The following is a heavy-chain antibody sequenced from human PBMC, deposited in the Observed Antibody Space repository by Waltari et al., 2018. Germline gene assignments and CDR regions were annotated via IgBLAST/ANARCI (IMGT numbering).Heavy chain of an antibody. CDR1: GFTYTPAW. V-gene: IGHV3-15*01. CDR3: TTLDAPWGG. J-gene: IGHJ4*01. Sequence: EVQMVESGGGLVKPGYSLRLSCAASGFTYTPAWLTWVRQAPGKGLEWVGRIKSKSDGAITDFAAPVRGRFSISRDDSQNMVFLQMNSLRTEDTAVYYCTTLDAPWGGWGHGTLVTVSS. CDR2: IKSKSDGAIT. D-gene: IGHD7-27*01.